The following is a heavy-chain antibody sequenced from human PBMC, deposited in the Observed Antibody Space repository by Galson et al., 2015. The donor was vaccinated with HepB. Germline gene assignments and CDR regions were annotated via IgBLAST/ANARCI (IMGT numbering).Heavy chain of an antibody. J-gene: IGHJ6*03. V-gene: IGHV1-46*01. CDR2: INPSSGTT. CDR1: GYTFITYY. CDR3: ARGSFYYMDV. Sequence: SVKVSCKASGYTFITYYIHWVRQAPGQGLEWMGMINPSSGTTNYAQRFQGRVTLTRDTSTSTVYMDLTSLRSEDTAVYFCARGSFYYMDVWGKGTTVTVSS.